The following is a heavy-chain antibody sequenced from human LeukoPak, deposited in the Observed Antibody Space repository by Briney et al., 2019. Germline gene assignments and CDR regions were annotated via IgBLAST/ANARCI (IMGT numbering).Heavy chain of an antibody. J-gene: IGHJ4*02. D-gene: IGHD6-13*01. CDR3: ARDNSSSWLEDYFDY. Sequence: GGSLRLSRAASGFTFSSYAMHWVCQAPGKGLEWVAVISYDGSNKYYADSVKGRFTISRDNSKNTLYLQMNSLRAEDTAVYYCARDNSSSWLEDYFDYWGQGTLVTVSS. CDR2: ISYDGSNK. CDR1: GFTFSSYA. V-gene: IGHV3-30*04.